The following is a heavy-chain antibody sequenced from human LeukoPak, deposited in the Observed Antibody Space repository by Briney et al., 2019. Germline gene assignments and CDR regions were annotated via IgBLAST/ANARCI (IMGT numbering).Heavy chain of an antibody. V-gene: IGHV1-46*01. J-gene: IGHJ5*02. D-gene: IGHD3-10*01. CDR2: INPSGGST. CDR1: GYTFTSYY. CDR3: ARDLSPYGSGSHIP. Sequence: ASVTVSCKASGYTFTSYYMHWVRQAPGQGLEWMGIINPSGGSTSYAQKFQGRVTMTRETSTSTVYMVLSSLRSEDTAVYYCARDLSPYGSGSHIPWGQGTLVTVSS.